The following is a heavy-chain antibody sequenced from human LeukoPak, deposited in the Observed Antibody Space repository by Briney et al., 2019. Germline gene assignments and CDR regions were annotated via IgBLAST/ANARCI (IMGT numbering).Heavy chain of an antibody. CDR3: ARSQGRDDFWSGYYSFDP. J-gene: IGHJ5*02. D-gene: IGHD3-3*01. CDR1: GGSISSYY. V-gene: IGHV4-59*01. CDR2: IYYSGST. Sequence: SETLSLTCTLSGGSISSYYWSWIRQPPGKGREWSGYIYYSGSTNYNPSLKSRVTISVDTSKNQFSLKLSSVTAADTAVYYCARSQGRDDFWSGYYSFDPWGQGSLVTVS.